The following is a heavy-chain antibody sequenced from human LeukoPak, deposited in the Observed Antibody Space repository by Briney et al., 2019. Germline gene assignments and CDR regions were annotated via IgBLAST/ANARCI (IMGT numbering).Heavy chain of an antibody. CDR1: GGSISSSSYY. CDR2: IYYSGST. Sequence: SETLSLTCTVSGGSISSSSYYWGWIRQPPGKGLEWIGTIYYSGSTFYNPSLKSRVTVSVDTSKNQFSLKLSSLTAADTAVCYCARDLYREGYLQINWFDPWGQGTLVTVSS. J-gene: IGHJ5*02. V-gene: IGHV4-39*07. D-gene: IGHD5-18*01. CDR3: ARDLYREGYLQINWFDP.